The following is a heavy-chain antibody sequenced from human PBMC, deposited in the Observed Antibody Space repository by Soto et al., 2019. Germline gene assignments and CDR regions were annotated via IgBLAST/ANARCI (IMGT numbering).Heavy chain of an antibody. CDR3: ARLSRVVPAAPLWY. CDR1: GYTFTGYY. CDR2: INPNSGGT. D-gene: IGHD2-2*01. Sequence: ASVKVSCKXSGYTFTGYYMHWVRQAPGQGLEWMGWINPNSGGTNYAQKFQGRVTMTRDTSISTAYMELSRLRSDDTAVYYCARLSRVVPAAPLWYWGQGTLVTVSS. V-gene: IGHV1-2*02. J-gene: IGHJ4*02.